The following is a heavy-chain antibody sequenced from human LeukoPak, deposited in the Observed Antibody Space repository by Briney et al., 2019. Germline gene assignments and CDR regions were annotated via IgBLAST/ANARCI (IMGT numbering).Heavy chain of an antibody. CDR1: GPTFSSYA. CDR2: ISGSGGST. D-gene: IGHD3-3*01. CDR3: AKDRGRAGLRFLEWLDSWYYGMDA. V-gene: IGHV3-23*01. J-gene: IGHJ6*02. Sequence: GGSLRLSCAASGPTFSSYAMSWVRQPPGKWLEWVSAISGSGGSTYYADSVKGRFTISRDNSKNTLYLQMNSLRAEDTAVYYCAKDRGRAGLRFLEWLDSWYYGMDAWGQGTTVTVSS.